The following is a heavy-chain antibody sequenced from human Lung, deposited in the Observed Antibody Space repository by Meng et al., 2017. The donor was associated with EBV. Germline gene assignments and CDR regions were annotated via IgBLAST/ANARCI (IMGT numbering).Heavy chain of an antibody. D-gene: IGHD3-9*01. CDR2: ISGSGGST. CDR3: AKARYFDWLSPDY. J-gene: IGHJ4*02. Sequence: EVQLLVSGGGLVQPGGSLSLSCAASGFTFSSYAMSWVRQAPGKGLEWVSAISGSGGSTYYADSVKGRFTISRDNSKNTLYLQMNSLRAEDTAVYYCAKARYFDWLSPDYWGQGTLVTVSS. V-gene: IGHV3-23*01. CDR1: GFTFSSYA.